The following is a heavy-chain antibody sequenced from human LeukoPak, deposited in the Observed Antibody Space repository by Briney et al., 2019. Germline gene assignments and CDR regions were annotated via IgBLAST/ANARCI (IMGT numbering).Heavy chain of an antibody. CDR1: GFTFSSYA. J-gene: IGHJ4*02. V-gene: IGHV3-23*01. Sequence: PGVSLRLSCAASGFTFSSYAMSWVRQAPGKGLEWVSAISGSGGSTYYADSVKGRFTISRDNSKNTLYLQMNSLRAEDTAVYYCAKGYCSSTSCPLDYWGQGTLVTVSP. CDR3: AKGYCSSTSCPLDY. CDR2: ISGSGGST. D-gene: IGHD2-2*01.